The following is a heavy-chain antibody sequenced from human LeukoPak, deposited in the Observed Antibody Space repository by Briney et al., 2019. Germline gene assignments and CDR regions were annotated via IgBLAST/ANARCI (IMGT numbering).Heavy chain of an antibody. CDR3: AKDRLPGIVVADRDY. J-gene: IGHJ4*02. CDR2: ISGSGGTT. CDR1: GFIFSRYG. D-gene: IGHD6-19*01. Sequence: GGSLRLSCAASGFIFSRYGMSWVRQAPGKGLEWVSAISGSGGTTYYADSVKGRFTISRDNSKNTLYLQITSLRAEDTGVYYCAKDRLPGIVVADRDYWGQGTLVTVSS. V-gene: IGHV3-23*01.